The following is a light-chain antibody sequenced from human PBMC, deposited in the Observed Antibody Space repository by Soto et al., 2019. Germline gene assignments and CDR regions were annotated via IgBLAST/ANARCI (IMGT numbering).Light chain of an antibody. CDR1: SSDVGGYNY. V-gene: IGLV2-8*01. Sequence: QSALTQPPSASGSPGQSVTISCTGTSSDVGGYNYVSWYQQHPGKAPQLMIYEVSKRPSGVPDRFSGSKSGNTASLTVSWLQAEDEADYYCSSYAGSNRKVVFGGGTKLTVL. CDR3: SSYAGSNRKVV. J-gene: IGLJ2*01. CDR2: EVS.